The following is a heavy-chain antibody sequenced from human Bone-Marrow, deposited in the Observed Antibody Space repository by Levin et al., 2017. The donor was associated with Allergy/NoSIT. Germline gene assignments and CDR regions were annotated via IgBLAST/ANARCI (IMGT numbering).Heavy chain of an antibody. D-gene: IGHD3-22*01. CDR1: GFTFSSSA. J-gene: IGHJ4*02. Sequence: GESLKISCAASGFTFSSSAMHWVRQAPGKGLEWVALISFDGTYKNYADSVKGRFTISRDNSENTLFLQMNSLRAEDTAVYYCARDHYDTSGYWSYFESWGQGTLLSVSS. V-gene: IGHV3-30*14. CDR3: ARDHYDTSGYWSYFES. CDR2: ISFDGTYK.